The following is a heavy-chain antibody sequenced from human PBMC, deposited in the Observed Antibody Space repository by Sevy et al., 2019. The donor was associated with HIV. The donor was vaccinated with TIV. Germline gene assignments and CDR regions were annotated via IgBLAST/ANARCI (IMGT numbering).Heavy chain of an antibody. CDR2: ISYDGSNK. CDR3: ARARVVAANWFDP. J-gene: IGHJ5*02. Sequence: GGSLRLSCAASGFTFSSYAMHWVRQAPGKGLEWVAVISYDGSNKYYADSVKGRFSISRNNSKNTLNLQMNSLRAEDTAVYYCARARVVAANWFDPWGQGTLVTVSS. D-gene: IGHD2-15*01. V-gene: IGHV3-30-3*01. CDR1: GFTFSSYA.